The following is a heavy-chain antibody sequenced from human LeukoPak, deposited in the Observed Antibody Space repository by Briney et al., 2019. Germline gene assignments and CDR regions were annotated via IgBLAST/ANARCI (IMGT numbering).Heavy chain of an antibody. Sequence: ASVKVSCKASGYTFTSNWMHRVRQAPGQGLEWMGIISPSGGSTTYAQKFQGRFTLTRDLSTSTDYLELRSLRSEDTAVYYCARDTSVRDEAWWFNPWGQGTLVIVSS. CDR1: GYTFTSNW. CDR3: ARDTSVRDEAWWFNP. V-gene: IGHV1-46*01. CDR2: ISPSGGST. J-gene: IGHJ5*02. D-gene: IGHD4-17*01.